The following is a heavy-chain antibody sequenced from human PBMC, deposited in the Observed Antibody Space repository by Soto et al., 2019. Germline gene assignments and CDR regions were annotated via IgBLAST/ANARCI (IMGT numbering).Heavy chain of an antibody. J-gene: IGHJ6*02. Sequence: PSETLSLTCTVSGGSISSGDYYWSWIRQPPGKGLEWIGYIYYSGSTYYNPSLKSRVTISVDTSKNQFSLKLSSVTAADTAVYYCARGEGGGTAYYYYGMDVWGQGTTVTVSS. CDR3: ARGEGGGTAYYYYGMDV. CDR1: GGSISSGDYY. D-gene: IGHD3-16*01. CDR2: IYYSGST. V-gene: IGHV4-30-4*01.